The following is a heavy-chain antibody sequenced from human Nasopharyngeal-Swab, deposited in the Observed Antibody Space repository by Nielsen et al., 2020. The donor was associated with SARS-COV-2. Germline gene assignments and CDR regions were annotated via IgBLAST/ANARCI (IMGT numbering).Heavy chain of an antibody. J-gene: IGHJ6*02. Sequence: GESLKISCAASGFTVSSNYMSWVRQAPGKGLEWVSYISSSGSTIYYADSVKGRFAISRDNAKNSLYLQMNSLRAEDTAVYYCARDQVDTNYYGMDVWGQGTTVTVSS. V-gene: IGHV3-11*04. D-gene: IGHD3-22*01. CDR1: GFTVSSNY. CDR3: ARDQVDTNYYGMDV. CDR2: ISSSGSTI.